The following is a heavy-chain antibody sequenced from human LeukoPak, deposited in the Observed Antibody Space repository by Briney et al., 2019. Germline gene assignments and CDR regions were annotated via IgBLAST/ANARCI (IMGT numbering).Heavy chain of an antibody. Sequence: GGSLRLSCVASGFTFDICAMSWVRQAPGKGPEWVSSIGGPTETFYADSVKGRFTVSRDNSQNTLHLQMNSLRAEDTAVYYCVKDATPRNSIWDYFGKWGQGALVTVST. J-gene: IGHJ4*02. CDR3: VKDATPRNSIWDYFGK. CDR1: GFTFDICA. D-gene: IGHD4-23*01. CDR2: IGGPTET. V-gene: IGHV3-23*01.